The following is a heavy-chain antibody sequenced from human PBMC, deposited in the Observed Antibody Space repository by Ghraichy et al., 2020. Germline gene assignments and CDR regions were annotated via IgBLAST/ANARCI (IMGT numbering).Heavy chain of an antibody. D-gene: IGHD5-12*01. CDR1: GFTFSAYA. CDR2: VTSSGGTT. CDR3: ARRGFNYPFDY. V-gene: IGHV3-23*01. J-gene: IGHJ4*02. Sequence: SCAASGFTFSAYAMSWVRQAPGKGLEWVSTVTSSGGTTYYEDSVKGRFTISRDNSKNTLSLQMSSLRADDTAIYYCARRGFNYPFDYWGQGTLVTVSS.